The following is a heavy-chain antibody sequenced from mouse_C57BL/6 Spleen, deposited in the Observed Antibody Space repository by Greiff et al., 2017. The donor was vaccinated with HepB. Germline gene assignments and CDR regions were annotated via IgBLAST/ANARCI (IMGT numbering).Heavy chain of an antibody. CDR1: GYTFTSYW. V-gene: IGHV1-55*01. CDR2: IYPGSGST. D-gene: IGHD2-4*01. CDR3: ARGGGLYDYDGRYFDV. Sequence: VQLQQPGAELVKPGASVKMSCKASGYTFTSYWITWVKQRPGQGLEWIGDIYPGSGSTNYNEKFKSKATLTVDTSSSTAYMQLSSLTSEDSAVYYCARGGGLYDYDGRYFDVWGTGTTVTVSS. J-gene: IGHJ1*03.